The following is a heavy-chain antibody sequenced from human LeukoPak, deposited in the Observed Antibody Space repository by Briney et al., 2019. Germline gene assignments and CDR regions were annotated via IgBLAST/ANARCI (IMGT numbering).Heavy chain of an antibody. D-gene: IGHD3-22*01. CDR2: INWNGAWN. Sequence: GGSLSLSCAASGFKFDDYGMSWVRQAPGKGLEWVCDINWNGAWNGYADSVKGRFTISRANAKNSLYLQMNSLRAEDTALYYCAGYYYDSSRGFDLWGQGTLVTVSA. V-gene: IGHV3-20*04. CDR3: AGYYYDSSRGFDL. CDR1: GFKFDDYG. J-gene: IGHJ5*02.